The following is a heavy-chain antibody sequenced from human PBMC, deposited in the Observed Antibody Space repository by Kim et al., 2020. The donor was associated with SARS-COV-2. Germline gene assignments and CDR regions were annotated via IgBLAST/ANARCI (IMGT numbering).Heavy chain of an antibody. CDR3: AWWVSSGQH. CDR2: INHSGST. Sequence: SETLSLTCAVYGGSFSGYYWSWIRQPPGKGLEWIGEINHSGSTNYIPSLKSRVTISVDTSKNQFSLKLSSVTAADTAVYYCAWWVSSGQHWGQGTLVTVS. D-gene: IGHD2-15*01. CDR1: GGSFSGYY. V-gene: IGHV4-34*01. J-gene: IGHJ1*01.